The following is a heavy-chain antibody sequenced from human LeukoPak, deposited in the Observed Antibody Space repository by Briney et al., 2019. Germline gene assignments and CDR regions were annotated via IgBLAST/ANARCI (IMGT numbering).Heavy chain of an antibody. D-gene: IGHD2-15*01. CDR3: ARARRLGYCSGGSCYPTLTYYYYGMDV. V-gene: IGHV4-34*01. J-gene: IGHJ6*02. Sequence: SETLSLTCAVYGGSFSGYYWSWIRQPPGKGLEWIGEINHSGSTNYNPSLKSRVTISVDTSKNQFSLKLSSVTAADTAVYYCARARRLGYCSGGSCYPTLTYYYYGMDVWGQGTTVTVSS. CDR1: GGSFSGYY. CDR2: INHSGST.